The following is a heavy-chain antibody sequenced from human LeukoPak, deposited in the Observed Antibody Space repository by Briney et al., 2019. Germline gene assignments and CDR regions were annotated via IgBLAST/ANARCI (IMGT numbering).Heavy chain of an antibody. J-gene: IGHJ6*03. D-gene: IGHD2-2*01. CDR1: GGSITIYY. Sequence: SETLSLTCTVSGGSITIYYWSWIRQPAGKGLEWIGYIYYSGSTNYNPSLKSRVTISVDTSKNQFSLKLSSVIAADTAVYYCARTTEGYCSSASCFGFSYSYYMDVWGKGTTVTISS. CDR2: IYYSGST. V-gene: IGHV4-59*01. CDR3: ARTTEGYCSSASCFGFSYSYYMDV.